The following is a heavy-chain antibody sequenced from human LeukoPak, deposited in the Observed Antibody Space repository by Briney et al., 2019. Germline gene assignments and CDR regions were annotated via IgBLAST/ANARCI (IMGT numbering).Heavy chain of an antibody. J-gene: IGHJ5*02. CDR2: INWNGDST. CDR3: ARDELLHRTWFDP. D-gene: IGHD3-22*01. V-gene: IGHV3-20*04. CDR1: GFTFSDSH. Sequence: GGSLRLSCAVSGFTFSDSHMTWIRQAPGKGLEWVSDINWNGDSTGYAHSVRGRFTISRDNSKNSVYLQMNSLRVEDTAFYYCARDELLHRTWFDPWGQGTLVTVSS.